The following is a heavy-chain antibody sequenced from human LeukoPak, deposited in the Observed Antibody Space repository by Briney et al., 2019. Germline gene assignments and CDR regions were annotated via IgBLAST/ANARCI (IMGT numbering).Heavy chain of an antibody. CDR3: ARAIFCSSTSCYMGWFDP. Sequence: ASVKVSCKASGYTFTSYDINWVRQATGQGLEWMGRMNPNSGNTGYAQKFQGRVTMTRNTSISTAYMELSSLRSEDTAVYYCARAIFCSSTSCYMGWFDPWGQGTLVTVSS. CDR1: GYTFTSYD. D-gene: IGHD2-2*02. V-gene: IGHV1-8*01. J-gene: IGHJ5*02. CDR2: MNPNSGNT.